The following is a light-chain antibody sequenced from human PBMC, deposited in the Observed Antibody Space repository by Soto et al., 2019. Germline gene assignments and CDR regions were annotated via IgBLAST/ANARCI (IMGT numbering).Light chain of an antibody. Sequence: EIVITKSPGTLSLSPGERASLSCRASQSVSSSYLAWYQQKPGQAPRLLIYGASSRATGIPDRFSGSGSGTDFTLTISRLEPEDFAVYYCQQRSNWPGTFGQGTKVDI. CDR3: QQRSNWPGT. J-gene: IGKJ1*01. CDR1: QSVSSSY. V-gene: IGKV3D-20*02. CDR2: GAS.